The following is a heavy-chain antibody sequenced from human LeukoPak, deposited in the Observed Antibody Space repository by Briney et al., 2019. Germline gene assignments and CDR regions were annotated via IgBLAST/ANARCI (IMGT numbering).Heavy chain of an antibody. CDR3: TTIFGVVSDDAFDI. CDR2: ISSSSSYI. CDR1: GFTFSSYS. J-gene: IGHJ3*02. Sequence: GGSLRLSCAASGFTFSSYSVNWVRQAPGKGLEWVSSISSSSSYIYYADSVKGRFTISRDNAKNSLYLQMNSLRAEDTAVYYCTTIFGVVSDDAFDIWGQGTMVTVSS. V-gene: IGHV3-21*01. D-gene: IGHD3-3*01.